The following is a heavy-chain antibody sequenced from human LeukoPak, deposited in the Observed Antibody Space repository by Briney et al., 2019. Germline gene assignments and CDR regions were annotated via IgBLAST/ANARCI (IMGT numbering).Heavy chain of an antibody. V-gene: IGHV3-33*01. D-gene: IGHD3-22*01. CDR1: AFSLSTYG. Sequence: PGRSLRLSCAASAFSLSTYGMHSLRQAPGKGLDWVAVIWYDGSNIYHGDSVKGRFTVSRDNSKHTLYLQMNSLGAEDTAVYYCGRARNDYDSSGTSTLDNCGQGTLVTVSS. J-gene: IGHJ4*02. CDR3: GRARNDYDSSGTSTLDN. CDR2: IWYDGSNI.